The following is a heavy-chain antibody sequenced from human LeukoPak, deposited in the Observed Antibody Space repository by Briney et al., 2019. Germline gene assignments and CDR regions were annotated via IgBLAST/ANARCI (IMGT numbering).Heavy chain of an antibody. CDR2: IYYSGST. CDR1: GGSISSYY. J-gene: IGHJ6*02. V-gene: IGHV4-59*08. CDR3: ARLPTVVTGPFYYYYGMDV. Sequence: KTSETLSLTSTVSGGSISSYYWSWIRPPPGKGLEGCGYIYYSGSTNYNPSLKSRVTISVDTSKNQFSLKLSSVTAADTAVYYCARLPTVVTGPFYYYYGMDVWGQGNTVTVSS. D-gene: IGHD4-23*01.